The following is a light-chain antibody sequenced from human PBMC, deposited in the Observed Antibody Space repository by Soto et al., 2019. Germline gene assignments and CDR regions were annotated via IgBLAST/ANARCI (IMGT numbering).Light chain of an antibody. J-gene: IGKJ1*01. CDR3: QQYGGSPRT. V-gene: IGKV3-15*01. CDR1: QSISSN. CDR2: DAS. Sequence: EIVLTQSPATLSVSPGERATLSCRASQSISSNLAWFQQKPGQAPRXLIYDASTMATGFPARFSGSGSGTEFTLTISRLEPEDFAVYYCQQYGGSPRTFGQGTTVDI.